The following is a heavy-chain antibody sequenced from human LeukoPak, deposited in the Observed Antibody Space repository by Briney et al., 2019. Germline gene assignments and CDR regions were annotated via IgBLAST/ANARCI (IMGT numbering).Heavy chain of an antibody. J-gene: IGHJ4*02. V-gene: IGHV3-64D*06. CDR2: ISPNGGST. CDR1: GFTFEDYA. CDR3: VPKGNEGY. D-gene: IGHD1-1*01. Sequence: AGGSLRLSCAASGFTFEDYAMHWVRQAPGKGLEYVSAISPNGGSTYYADSVKGRFTISRDNSKNTLYLQMSSLRVEDTAVYYCVPKGNEGYWGQGTLVTVSS.